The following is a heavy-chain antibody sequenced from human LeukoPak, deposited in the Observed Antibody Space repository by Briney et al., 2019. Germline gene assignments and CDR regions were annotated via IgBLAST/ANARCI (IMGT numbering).Heavy chain of an antibody. CDR3: ARDLGSGTMDY. D-gene: IGHD1-14*01. J-gene: IGHJ4*02. Sequence: ASVKVSCKASGYTFTSYYMHWVRQAPGQGLEWMGIINPSGGSTSYAQKFQGRVTMTRETSTSTVYMELSSLRSEDTAVYYCARDLGSGTMDYWGQGTLVTVSS. V-gene: IGHV1-46*01. CDR1: GYTFTSYY. CDR2: INPSGGST.